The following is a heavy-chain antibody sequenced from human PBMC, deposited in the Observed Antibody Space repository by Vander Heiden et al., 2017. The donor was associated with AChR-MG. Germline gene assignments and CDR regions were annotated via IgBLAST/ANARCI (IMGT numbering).Heavy chain of an antibody. D-gene: IGHD2-21*01. J-gene: IGHJ3*02. Sequence: QVQLVQSGAEVKKPGASVKVSCKASGYTFTSYAMHWVRQAPGQRLEWMGGINAGNGNTKYSQKFQGRVTITRDTSASTAYMELSSLRSEDTAVYYCALCGGDCYFAFDIWGQGTMVTVSS. CDR1: GYTFTSYA. CDR2: INAGNGNT. CDR3: ALCGGDCYFAFDI. V-gene: IGHV1-3*01.